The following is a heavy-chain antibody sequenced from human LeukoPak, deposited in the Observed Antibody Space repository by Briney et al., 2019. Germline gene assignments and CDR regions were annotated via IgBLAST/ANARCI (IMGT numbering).Heavy chain of an antibody. V-gene: IGHV3-33*01. D-gene: IGHD6-13*01. CDR2: IWYDGSNK. Sequence: GGSLRLSCAASGFTFSSYGMHWVRQAPGKGLEWVAVIWYDGSNKYYADSVKGRFTISRDNSKNTLYLQMNSLRAEDTAVYYCARDLGVYSSSWYGAFDIWGQGTMVTVSS. CDR1: GFTFSSYG. J-gene: IGHJ3*02. CDR3: ARDLGVYSSSWYGAFDI.